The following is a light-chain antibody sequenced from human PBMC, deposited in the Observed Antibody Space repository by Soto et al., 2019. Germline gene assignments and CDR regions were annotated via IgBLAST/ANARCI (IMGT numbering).Light chain of an antibody. Sequence: TVLTQSPARLSLSPGERATLSCRAGQSVSDYLAWYQQKPGQPPRLLFFDASNRVTGVPTRFSGGGSGTEFTLTISSLQSEDFAVYYCQQYNNWPPITFGQGTRLEIK. CDR3: QQYNNWPPIT. V-gene: IGKV3-11*01. CDR1: QSVSDY. CDR2: DAS. J-gene: IGKJ5*01.